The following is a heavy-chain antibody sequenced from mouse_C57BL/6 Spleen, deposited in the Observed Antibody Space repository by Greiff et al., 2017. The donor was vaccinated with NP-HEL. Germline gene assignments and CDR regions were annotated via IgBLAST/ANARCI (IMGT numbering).Heavy chain of an antibody. CDR3: ARSSYYGSSTEYFDV. D-gene: IGHD1-1*01. Sequence: VQLQQPGAELVRPGSSVKLSCKASGYTFTSYWMHWVKQRPIQGLEWIGNIDPSDSETHYNQKFKDKATLTVDKSSSTAYMQLSSLTSEDSAVYYCARSSYYGSSTEYFDVWGTGTTVTVSS. CDR2: IDPSDSET. CDR1: GYTFTSYW. V-gene: IGHV1-52*01. J-gene: IGHJ1*03.